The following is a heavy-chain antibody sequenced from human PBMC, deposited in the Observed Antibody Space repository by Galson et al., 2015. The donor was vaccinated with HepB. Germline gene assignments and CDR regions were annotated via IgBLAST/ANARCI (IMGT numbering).Heavy chain of an antibody. CDR3: ASGDFDI. Sequence: TLSLTCTVSSGSISSGSYYWSWIRQPAGRGLEWIGRIYNSGTTYYNPSLKSRLTMSVDTSKNQFSLKLSSVTAADTAVYYCASGDFDIWGQGTMVTVSS. J-gene: IGHJ3*02. CDR2: IYNSGTT. V-gene: IGHV4-61*02. CDR1: SGSISSGSYY.